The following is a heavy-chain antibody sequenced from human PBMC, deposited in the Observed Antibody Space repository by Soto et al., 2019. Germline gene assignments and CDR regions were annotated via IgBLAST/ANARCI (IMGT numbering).Heavy chain of an antibody. CDR3: ARVKGRYYDSRRNYYYYYGMDV. J-gene: IGHJ6*02. D-gene: IGHD3-22*01. CDR2: ISAYNGNT. CDR1: GYTFTSYG. Sequence: ASVKVSCKASGYTFTSYGISWVRQAPGQGLEWMGWISAYNGNTNYAQKLQGRVTMTTDTSTSTAYMDLRSLRSDDTAVYYCARVKGRYYDSRRNYYYYYGMDVWGQGTTVTVSS. V-gene: IGHV1-18*01.